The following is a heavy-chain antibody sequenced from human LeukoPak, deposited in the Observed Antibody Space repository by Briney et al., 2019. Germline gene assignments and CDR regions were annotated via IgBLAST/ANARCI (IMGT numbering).Heavy chain of an antibody. Sequence: GGSLRLSCAASGLTVSSNFMSWVRQAPGKGLEGVSVIYSGGSTYYADTVKGRFTISRDNSKNTLYLQMNSLRAEDTAVYYCARDGFSSGYPYDAFDIWGQGTMVTVSS. V-gene: IGHV3-53*01. D-gene: IGHD3-22*01. CDR2: IYSGGST. CDR3: ARDGFSSGYPYDAFDI. CDR1: GLTVSSNF. J-gene: IGHJ3*02.